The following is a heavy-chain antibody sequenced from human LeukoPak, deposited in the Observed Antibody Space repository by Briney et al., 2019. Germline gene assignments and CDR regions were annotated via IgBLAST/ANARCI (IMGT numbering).Heavy chain of an antibody. CDR1: GGSISSGSYY. J-gene: IGHJ3*02. V-gene: IGHV4-61*01. Sequence: PSETLSLTCTVSGGSISSGSYYWSWIRQPPGKGLEWIGYIYYSGSTNYNPSLKSRVTISVDTSKNQFSLKLSSVTAADTAVYYCARESLTNTYRDDAFDIWGQGTMVTVSS. D-gene: IGHD5-24*01. CDR3: ARESLTNTYRDDAFDI. CDR2: IYYSGST.